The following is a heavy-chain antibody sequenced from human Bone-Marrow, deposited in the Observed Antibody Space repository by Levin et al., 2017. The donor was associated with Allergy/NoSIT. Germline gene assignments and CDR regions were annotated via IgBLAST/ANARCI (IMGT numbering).Heavy chain of an antibody. CDR3: ARVSPLYGSGDPFRWFDP. CDR1: SGSIGSYY. CDR2: IYYRGST. V-gene: IGHV4-59*01. D-gene: IGHD3-10*01. Sequence: ASETLSLSCTVSSGSIGSYYWSWIRQAPGKGLEWIGYIYYRGSTNYNPSLKGRVTISVDTSKNQFSLNLRSVTAADTAVYYCARVSPLYGSGDPFRWFDPWGQGILVTVSS. J-gene: IGHJ5*02.